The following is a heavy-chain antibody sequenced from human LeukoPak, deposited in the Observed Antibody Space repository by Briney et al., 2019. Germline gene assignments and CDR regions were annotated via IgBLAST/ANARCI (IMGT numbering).Heavy chain of an antibody. J-gene: IGHJ4*02. D-gene: IGHD5-24*01. Sequence: KSSETLSLTCTASGGSISSYYWSWIRQPPGKRLEWIGYIYYSGSTNYNPSLDSRVTISVDTSKNQLSLKLRSVTAADTAVYYCARGGRDGYTLYPLDYWGQGTLVTVSS. CDR2: IYYSGST. V-gene: IGHV4-59*08. CDR1: GGSISSYY. CDR3: ARGGRDGYTLYPLDY.